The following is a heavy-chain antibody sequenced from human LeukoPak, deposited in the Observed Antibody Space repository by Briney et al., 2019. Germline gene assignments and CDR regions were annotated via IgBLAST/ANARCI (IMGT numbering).Heavy chain of an antibody. CDR3: AREYYGSGSYNAVDY. V-gene: IGHV1-69*13. CDR2: IIPIFGTA. Sequence: SVKVSCKASGGTFSSYAISWARQAPGQGLEWMGGIIPIFGTANYAQKFQGRVTITADESTSTAYMELSSLRSEDTAVCYCAREYYGSGSYNAVDYWGQGTLVTVSS. J-gene: IGHJ4*02. CDR1: GGTFSSYA. D-gene: IGHD3-10*01.